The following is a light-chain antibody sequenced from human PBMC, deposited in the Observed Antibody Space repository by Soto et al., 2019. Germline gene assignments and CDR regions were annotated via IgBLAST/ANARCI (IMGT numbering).Light chain of an antibody. CDR2: DVN. Sequence: QSVLTQPRSVSGSPGQSVTISCTGTSSDVGNYNYVAWYQQHPGKVPKLMIYDVNRRPSGIPDRFSGSKSGNSASLTISGLQAEDEADYYCCSYAGSFSYVFGSGTQLTVL. V-gene: IGLV2-11*01. J-gene: IGLJ7*01. CDR1: SSDVGNYNY. CDR3: CSYAGSFSYV.